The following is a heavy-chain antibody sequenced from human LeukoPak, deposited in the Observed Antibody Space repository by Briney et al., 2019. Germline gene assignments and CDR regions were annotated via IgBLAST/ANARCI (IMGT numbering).Heavy chain of an antibody. D-gene: IGHD5-24*01. J-gene: IGHJ6*03. V-gene: IGHV3-11*01. CDR2: ISNSGNSI. CDR3: AGKRHGYNPESYYYMDV. CDR1: GFSLSDYY. Sequence: GGSLRLSCAASGFSLSDYYMSWIRQAPGKGLEWVSYISNSGNSIYYADSVKGRFSISRDNAKNLLYLNMTSVRVEDTATYHCAGKRHGYNPESYYYMDVWGKGTTVTISS.